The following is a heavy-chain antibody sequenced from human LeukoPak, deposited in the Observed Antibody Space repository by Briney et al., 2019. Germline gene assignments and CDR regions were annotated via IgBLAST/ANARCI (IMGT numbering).Heavy chain of an antibody. Sequence: PGRSLRLSCAASGXTFSSYGMHWVRQAPGKGLEWVAVIWYDGSNKYYADSVKGRFAISRDNSKNTLYLQMNSLRAEDTAVYYCARGSAQWLVYWFDPWGQGTLVTVSS. CDR1: GXTFSSYG. J-gene: IGHJ5*02. CDR3: ARGSAQWLVYWFDP. CDR2: IWYDGSNK. V-gene: IGHV3-33*01. D-gene: IGHD6-19*01.